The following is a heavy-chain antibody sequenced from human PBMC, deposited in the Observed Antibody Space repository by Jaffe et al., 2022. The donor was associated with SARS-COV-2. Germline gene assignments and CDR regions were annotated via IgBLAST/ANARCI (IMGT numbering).Heavy chain of an antibody. J-gene: IGHJ4*02. CDR2: ITGDGSGE. CDR3: ARDVPYSGWSFGC. D-gene: IGHD6-19*01. V-gene: IGHV3-7*03. CDR1: GFTLRSYW. Sequence: EVQLVESGGGLVQPGGSLRLSCAASGFTLRSYWMGWVRHAPGKGLEWVASITGDGSGEYYADSVRGRFSIARDNAKNSLYLQMNSLRAEDTAIYYCARDVPYSGWSFGCWGQGTLVTVSS.